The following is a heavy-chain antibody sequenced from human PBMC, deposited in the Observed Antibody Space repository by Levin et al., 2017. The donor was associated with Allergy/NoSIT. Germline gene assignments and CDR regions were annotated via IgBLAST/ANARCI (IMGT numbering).Heavy chain of an antibody. CDR1: GFTFSSSA. CDR3: AAGGRAMTTLSYFFGMDV. J-gene: IGHJ6*02. Sequence: SVKVSCKASGFTFSSSAVHWVRQARGQRPEWIGWIVGGSGSTNYAQQFQERVTMTRDMSTSTAYVELGSLRSEDTAVYYGAAGGRAMTTLSYFFGMDVWGPGTTVTVSS. V-gene: IGHV1-58*01. CDR2: IVGGSGST. D-gene: IGHD1-1*01.